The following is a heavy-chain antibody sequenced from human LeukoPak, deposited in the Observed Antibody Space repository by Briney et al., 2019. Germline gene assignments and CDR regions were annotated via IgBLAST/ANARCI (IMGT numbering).Heavy chain of an antibody. CDR3: ASQAASGYYSEY. CDR2: ISPSGRGA. V-gene: IGHV1-2*02. D-gene: IGHD3-9*01. CDR1: GYTFTDYY. Sequence: ASVKVSCKASGYTFTDYYIQWVRQAPGQGLEWMGWISPSGRGANSAQKFQGRVTMTRDTSISTAYMELSRLTSDDTAVYYCASQAASGYYSEYWGQGSLVTVSS. J-gene: IGHJ4*02.